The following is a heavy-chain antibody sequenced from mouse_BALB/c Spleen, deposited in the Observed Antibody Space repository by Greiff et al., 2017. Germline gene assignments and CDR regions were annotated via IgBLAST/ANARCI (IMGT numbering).Heavy chain of an antibody. Sequence: VQLKESGPGLVKPSQSLSLTCTVTGYSITSDYAWNWIRQFPGNKLEWMGYISYSGSTSYNPSLKSRISITRDTSKNQFFLQLNSVTTEDTATYYCARGELWTKTAMDYWGQGTSVTVSS. J-gene: IGHJ4*01. CDR2: ISYSGST. CDR1: GYSITSDYA. V-gene: IGHV3-2*02. CDR3: ARGELWTKTAMDY. D-gene: IGHD1-3*01.